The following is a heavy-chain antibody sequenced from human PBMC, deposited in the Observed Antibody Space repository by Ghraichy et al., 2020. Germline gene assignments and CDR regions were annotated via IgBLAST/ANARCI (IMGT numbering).Heavy chain of an antibody. J-gene: IGHJ2*01. Sequence: SQTLSLTCTVSGGSISSYYWSWIRQPAGKGLEWIGRIYTSGSTNYNPSLKSRVTMSVDTSKNQFSLKLSSVTAADTAVYYCARQIEGPAHIQPSYGDYPPKQYWYFDLWGRDTLVTVSS. CDR3: ARQIEGPAHIQPSYGDYPPKQYWYFDL. D-gene: IGHD4-17*01. V-gene: IGHV4-4*07. CDR2: IYTSGST. CDR1: GGSISSYY.